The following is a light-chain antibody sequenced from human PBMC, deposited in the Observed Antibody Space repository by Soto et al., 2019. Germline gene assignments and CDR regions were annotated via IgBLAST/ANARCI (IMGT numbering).Light chain of an antibody. Sequence: DIVMTQSPDSLAVSLGERATIKCKSSQSVLYSSNNKNYLAWYQQKPGQPPKLLIYWASTREFGVADRFSGSGSGPDFSLTLSSLHAEDVAVYVCRQCHSTATVGGGTKVEIK. J-gene: IGKJ4*01. V-gene: IGKV4-1*01. CDR3: RQCHSTAT. CDR2: WAS. CDR1: QSVLYSSNNKNY.